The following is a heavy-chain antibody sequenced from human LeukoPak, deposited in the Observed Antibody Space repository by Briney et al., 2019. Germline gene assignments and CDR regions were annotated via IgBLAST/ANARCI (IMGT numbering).Heavy chain of an antibody. CDR2: ISGSGGST. D-gene: IGHD3-22*01. V-gene: IGHV3-23*01. Sequence: GGSLRLSCAASGFTFSSYAMSWVRQAPGKGLEWVSAISGSGGSTYYADSVKGRFTIARDNSKNTLYLQMNSLRAEDTAVYYCAKGGYDSSGITKAPFDYWGQGTLVTVSS. J-gene: IGHJ4*02. CDR1: GFTFSSYA. CDR3: AKGGYDSSGITKAPFDY.